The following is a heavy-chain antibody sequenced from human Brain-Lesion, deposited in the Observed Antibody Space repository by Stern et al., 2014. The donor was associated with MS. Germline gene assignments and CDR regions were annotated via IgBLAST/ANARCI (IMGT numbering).Heavy chain of an antibody. D-gene: IGHD5-18*01. Sequence: VQLQESGPGLVKPSQTLSLTCTVSGGSISSGSDYWSWIRPPVGKGREWIGRIHASGSAFYTPSLKSRFTISTDTPMNQFSLELNSATAADTAIYYCASGYRIFDYWGQGILVTVSS. V-gene: IGHV4-61*02. J-gene: IGHJ4*02. CDR1: GGSISSGSDY. CDR2: IHASGSA. CDR3: ASGYRIFDY.